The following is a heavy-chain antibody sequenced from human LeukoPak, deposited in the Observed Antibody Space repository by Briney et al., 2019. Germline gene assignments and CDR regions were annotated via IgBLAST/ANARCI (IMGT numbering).Heavy chain of an antibody. CDR1: YGSISSYY. CDR2: MYYSGST. Sequence: SETLSLTCTVSYGSISSYYWSWIRQTPEKGLEWIGYMYYSGSTDYNPSLKSRVTISVDTSKNQFSLKLSSVTAADTAVYYCARRHYDFWSGYYTREMYFDYWGQGTLVTVSS. CDR3: ARRHYDFWSGYYTREMYFDY. J-gene: IGHJ4*02. V-gene: IGHV4-59*08. D-gene: IGHD3-3*01.